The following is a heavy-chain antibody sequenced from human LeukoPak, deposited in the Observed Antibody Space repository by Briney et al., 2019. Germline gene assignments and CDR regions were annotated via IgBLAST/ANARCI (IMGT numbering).Heavy chain of an antibody. CDR1: GFTFSSYG. D-gene: IGHD3-9*01. Sequence: GGSLRLSCAASGFTFSSYGMHWVRQAPGKGLEWVAFIRYDGSNKHYADSVKGRFTISRDNSKNTLYLQMNSLRAEDTAVYYCAKYSADYDILTGLGSIDYWGQGTLVTVSS. CDR2: IRYDGSNK. CDR3: AKYSADYDILTGLGSIDY. V-gene: IGHV3-30*02. J-gene: IGHJ4*02.